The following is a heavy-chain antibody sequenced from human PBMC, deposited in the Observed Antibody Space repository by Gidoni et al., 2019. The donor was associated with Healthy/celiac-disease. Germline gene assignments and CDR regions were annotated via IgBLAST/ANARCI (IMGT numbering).Heavy chain of an antibody. CDR1: GFTFSSYS. D-gene: IGHD3-22*01. Sequence: EVQLVESGGGLVKPGGSLRLSCAASGFTFSSYSMNWVRQAPGKGLEWVSSISSSSSYIYYADSVKGRFTISRDNAKNSLYLQMNSLRAEDTAVYYCARDRWYYDSSGYYVDSGHYYYYGMDVWGQGTTVTVSS. V-gene: IGHV3-21*01. CDR2: ISSSSSYI. CDR3: ARDRWYYDSSGYYVDSGHYYYYGMDV. J-gene: IGHJ6*02.